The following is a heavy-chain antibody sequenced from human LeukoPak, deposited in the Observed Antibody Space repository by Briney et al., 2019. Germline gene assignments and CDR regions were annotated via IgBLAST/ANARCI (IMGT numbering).Heavy chain of an antibody. CDR2: VNHGGSI. V-gene: IGHV4-34*01. J-gene: IGHJ4*02. CDR1: GGSLSGYY. Sequence: PSETLSLTCAVYGGSLSGYYWSWIRQPPGKGLEWIGEVNHGGSINYNPSLKSRVTISIDTSKNQFSLKLSSVTAADTAVYYCARVKPCPSSGPLDYWGQGTLVTVSS. D-gene: IGHD3-22*01. CDR3: ARVKPCPSSGPLDY.